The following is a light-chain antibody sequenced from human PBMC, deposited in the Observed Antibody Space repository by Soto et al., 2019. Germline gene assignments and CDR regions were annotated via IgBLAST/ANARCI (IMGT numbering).Light chain of an antibody. J-gene: IGLJ2*01. CDR3: CSFAVGSTLV. CDR2: EGS. Sequence: QSVLTQPASVSGSPGQSITISCTGTSSDVGTYNLVSWHQHHPGKAPKLIIYEGSKRPSGVSNRFSGSKSGNTASLTISGLQAEDEADYYCCSFAVGSTLVFGGGTKVTAL. CDR1: SSDVGTYNL. V-gene: IGLV2-23*01.